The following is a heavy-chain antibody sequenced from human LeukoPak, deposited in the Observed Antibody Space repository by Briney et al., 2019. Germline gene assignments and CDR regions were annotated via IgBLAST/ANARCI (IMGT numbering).Heavy chain of an antibody. D-gene: IGHD7-27*01. CDR2: IYYSGST. CDR1: GGSISSSSYY. J-gene: IGHJ5*02. Sequence: SETLSLTCTVSGGSISSSSYYWGWIRQPPGKGLEWIGSIYYSGSTYYNPSLKSRVTSSVDTSKHQFSPELRSVTAADPAVYYRARPNRGWLLQDWFHPGGESPLLPVP. CDR3: ARPNRGWLLQDWFHP. V-gene: IGHV4-39*01.